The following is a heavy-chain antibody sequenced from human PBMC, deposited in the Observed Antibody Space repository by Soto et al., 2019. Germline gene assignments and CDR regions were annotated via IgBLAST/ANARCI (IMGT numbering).Heavy chain of an antibody. CDR1: GGSISSGGYY. V-gene: IGHV4-31*03. D-gene: IGHD6-13*01. CDR2: IYYSGST. CDR3: ARDLASSSWYTGYYYGMDV. Sequence: NPSETLSLTCTVSGGSISSGGYYWSWIRQHPGKGLEWIGYIYYSGSTYYNPSLKSRVTISVDTSKNQFSLKLSSVTAADTAVYYCARDLASSSWYTGYYYGMDVWGQGTTVTVSS. J-gene: IGHJ6*02.